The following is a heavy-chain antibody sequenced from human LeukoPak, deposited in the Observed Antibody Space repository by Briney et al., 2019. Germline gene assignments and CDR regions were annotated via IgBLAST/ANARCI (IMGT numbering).Heavy chain of an antibody. Sequence: GGSLRLSCVASGFTFSNYDMHWVRQAAGDRLEWVSSIHTADDTYYPDSVKGRFTISRENAKNLLYLQMNSLGVGDTAVYYFARGRISSPSCSFRLYGLDIWGQGTMVTVTS. J-gene: IGHJ3*02. CDR1: GFTFSNYD. CDR2: IHTADDT. CDR3: ARGRISSPSCSFRLYGLDI. D-gene: IGHD2-2*01. V-gene: IGHV3-13*04.